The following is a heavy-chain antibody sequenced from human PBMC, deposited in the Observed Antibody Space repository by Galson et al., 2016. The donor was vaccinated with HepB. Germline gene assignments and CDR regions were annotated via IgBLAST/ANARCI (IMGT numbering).Heavy chain of an antibody. J-gene: IGHJ4*02. CDR1: GYLFNSYD. CDR3: ARALSPPNDYGNPFYFDS. V-gene: IGHV1-8*01. Sequence: SVKVSCKASGYLFNSYDINWMRQATGQGLEWMGWMKPRSGNTVYAQKFQGRVTMTRETPITTAYLELTSLSPEDTAVYFCARALSPPNDYGNPFYFDSWGQGTLVTVSS. D-gene: IGHD4-11*01. CDR2: MKPRSGNT.